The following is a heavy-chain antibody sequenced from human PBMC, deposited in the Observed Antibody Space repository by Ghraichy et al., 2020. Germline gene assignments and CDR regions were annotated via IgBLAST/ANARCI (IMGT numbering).Heavy chain of an antibody. V-gene: IGHV1-24*01. CDR2: FNHEVGET. J-gene: IGHJ6*02. Sequence: ASVKVSCKVSGYALTELSMHWVRQAPGKGLEWMGSFNHEVGETLYAQTFQGRITMTEDTSTNRAYMELNTLRSEDTAVYYCATDSGSVNYGLDVWGQGTTVTVSS. D-gene: IGHD1-14*01. CDR1: GYALTELS. CDR3: ATDSGSVNYGLDV.